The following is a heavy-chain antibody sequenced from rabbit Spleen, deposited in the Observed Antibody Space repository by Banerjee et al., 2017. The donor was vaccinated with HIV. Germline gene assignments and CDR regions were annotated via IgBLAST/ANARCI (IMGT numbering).Heavy chain of an antibody. D-gene: IGHD1-1*01. CDR2: IAAGVSGTT. V-gene: IGHV1S45*01. CDR3: ARNYVNAFDP. CDR1: GVSFSDKDV. J-gene: IGHJ2*01. Sequence: EQLEESGGGLVKPEGSLTLTCKASGVSFSDKDVMCWVRQAPGKGLEWIACIAAGVSGTTYYATWAKGRFTISKTSSTTVTLQMTSLTAADTATYFCARNYVNAFDPWGPGTLVTVS.